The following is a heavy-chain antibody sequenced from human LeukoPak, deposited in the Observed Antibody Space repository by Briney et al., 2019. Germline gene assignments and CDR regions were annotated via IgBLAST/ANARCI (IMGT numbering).Heavy chain of an antibody. CDR3: ARDGYNY. Sequence: PGVSLRLSCAASGFTFSSYAMHWVRQAPGKGLEWVAVISYDGSNKYYADSVKGRFTISRDNSKNTLYLQMNSLRAEDTAVYYCARDGYNYWGQGTLVTVSS. CDR1: GFTFSSYA. D-gene: IGHD5-24*01. J-gene: IGHJ4*02. CDR2: ISYDGSNK. V-gene: IGHV3-30-3*01.